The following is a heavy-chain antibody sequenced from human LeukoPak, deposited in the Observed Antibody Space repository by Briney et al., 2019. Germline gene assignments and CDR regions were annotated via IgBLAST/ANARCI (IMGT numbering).Heavy chain of an antibody. D-gene: IGHD1-26*01. CDR2: IYYSGNT. CDR3: ASRSNNLFAIWELRNSEFED. J-gene: IGHJ4*02. CDR1: GGSISSNSYY. V-gene: IGHV4-39*07. Sequence: PSETLSLTCAVSGGSISSNSYYWGWVRQSPGKGLEWIGAIYYSGNTYYNPSLKSRVTISVDTSKNQFSLKLSSVTAADTAVYYCASRSNNLFAIWELRNSEFEDWGQGTLVTVSS.